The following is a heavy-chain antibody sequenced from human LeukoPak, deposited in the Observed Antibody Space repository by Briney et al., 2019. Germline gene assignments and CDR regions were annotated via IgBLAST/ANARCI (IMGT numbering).Heavy chain of an antibody. J-gene: IGHJ4*02. D-gene: IGHD2-15*01. CDR3: ARPGYCSGGSCYSIAFDY. Sequence: GGSLRLSCAASGFTFSSYSMNWVRQAPGKGLEWVSYISSSSSTIYYADSVKGRFTISRDNAKNSLYLQMNSLRAEDTAVYYCARPGYCSGGSCYSIAFDYWGQGTLFTVSS. CDR2: ISSSSSTI. V-gene: IGHV3-48*01. CDR1: GFTFSSYS.